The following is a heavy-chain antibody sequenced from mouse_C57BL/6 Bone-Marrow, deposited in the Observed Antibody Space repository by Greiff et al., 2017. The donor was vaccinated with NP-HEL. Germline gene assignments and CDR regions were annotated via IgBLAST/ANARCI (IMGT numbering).Heavy chain of an antibody. CDR3: ARSGYYGSSSYAMDY. J-gene: IGHJ4*01. D-gene: IGHD1-1*01. Sequence: QVHVKQPGAELVKPGASVKLSCKASGYTFTSYWMHWVKQRPGQGLEWIGMIHPNSGSTNYNEKFKSKATLTVDKSSSTAYMQLSSLTSEDSAVYYCARSGYYGSSSYAMDYWGQGTSVTVSS. CDR1: GYTFTSYW. V-gene: IGHV1-64*01. CDR2: IHPNSGST.